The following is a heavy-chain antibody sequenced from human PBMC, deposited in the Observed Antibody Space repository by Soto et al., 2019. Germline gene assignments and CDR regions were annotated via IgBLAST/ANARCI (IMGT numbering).Heavy chain of an antibody. CDR2: MNPNSGNT. CDR1: GYTFTSYD. D-gene: IGHD3-3*01. Sequence: ASVKVSCKASGYTFTSYDINWVRQATGQGLEWMGWMNPNSGNTGYAQKFQGRVTMTRNTSIRTAYMELSSLRSEDTAVYYCARVPIELRFLELGSVWFDPWGQGTLVTVSS. CDR3: ARVPIELRFLELGSVWFDP. J-gene: IGHJ5*02. V-gene: IGHV1-8*01.